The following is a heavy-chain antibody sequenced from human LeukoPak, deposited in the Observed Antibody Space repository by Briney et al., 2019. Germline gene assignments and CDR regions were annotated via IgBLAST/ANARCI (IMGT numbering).Heavy chain of an antibody. Sequence: SVKVSCKASGGTFSSYAISRVRQAPGQGLEWMGRIIPILGIANYAQKFQGRVTITADKSTSTAYMELSSLRSEDTAVYYCARDTRYSGYDCGGDCYSGTLDYWGQGTLVTVSS. V-gene: IGHV1-69*04. CDR3: ARDTRYSGYDCGGDCYSGTLDY. D-gene: IGHD2-21*02. J-gene: IGHJ4*02. CDR2: IIPILGIA. CDR1: GGTFSSYA.